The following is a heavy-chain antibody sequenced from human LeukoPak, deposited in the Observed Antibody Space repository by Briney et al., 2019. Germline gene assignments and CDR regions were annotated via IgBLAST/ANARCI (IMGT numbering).Heavy chain of an antibody. CDR3: ARRGAATDAFDI. D-gene: IGHD1-26*01. CDR2: INSDGSST. V-gene: IGHV3-74*01. CDR1: GFTFSSHW. Sequence: PGGSLRLSCAASGFTFSSHWMHWVRQAPGKGLVWVSRINSDGSSTSYADSVKGRFTISRDNAKNTLYLQMNSLRADDTAVYYCARRGAATDAFDIWGQGTMVTVSS. J-gene: IGHJ3*02.